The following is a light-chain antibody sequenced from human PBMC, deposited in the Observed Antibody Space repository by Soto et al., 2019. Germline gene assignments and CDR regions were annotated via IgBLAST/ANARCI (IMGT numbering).Light chain of an antibody. CDR2: AAS. CDR1: QGISGY. Sequence: DIQLTQSPSSVSASVGDRVTITCRASQGISGYLAWYQQKPGKVPKLLIYAASSLQSGVPLRFSGSGFGTDFAPTNICPQAEHSATYYCQHANSVPLTFLAGTKVDIK. J-gene: IGKJ4*01. CDR3: QHANSVPLT. V-gene: IGKV1-12*01.